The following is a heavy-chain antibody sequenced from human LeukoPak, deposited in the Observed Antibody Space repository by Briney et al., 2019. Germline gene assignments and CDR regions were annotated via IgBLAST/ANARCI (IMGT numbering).Heavy chain of an antibody. CDR3: ARELGQYTYGYWFDY. Sequence: SETLSLTCTVSGGSIISTTYYWGWIRQPPGKGLEWIANIYYSGSTFYNPSLRSRVTISVDTSKNQFSLNLSSVTAADTAVYYCARELGQYTYGYWFDYWGQGTLVTVSS. CDR1: GGSIISTTYY. D-gene: IGHD5-18*01. V-gene: IGHV4-39*02. J-gene: IGHJ4*02. CDR2: IYYSGST.